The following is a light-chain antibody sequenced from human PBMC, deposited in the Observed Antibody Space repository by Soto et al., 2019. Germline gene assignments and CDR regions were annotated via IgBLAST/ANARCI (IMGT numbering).Light chain of an antibody. CDR2: AAS. Sequence: PSFLSASARDRVTLTCRPSQGISSFLAWYQEKPARAPKLRSYAASTLQSGVPSRFSGSGSGTEFTLPITSLQPEYFAAYYCQQLNCITSTVGQGTRLEI. CDR1: QGISSF. J-gene: IGKJ5*01. CDR3: QQLNCITST. V-gene: IGKV1-9*01.